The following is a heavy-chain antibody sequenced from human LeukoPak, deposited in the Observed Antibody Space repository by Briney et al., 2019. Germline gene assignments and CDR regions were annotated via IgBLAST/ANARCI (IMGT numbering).Heavy chain of an antibody. Sequence: GGSLRLSCAASGFTFTDYAMHWVRQTPGKGLEWVSCISAHSGGIYYADSVKGRFTISRDNSKNTLYLQMNTLRAEDTALYYCAKDSANWGRHYDNWGQGTLVTVSS. CDR3: AKDSANWGRHYDN. CDR1: GFTFTDYA. CDR2: ISAHSGGI. J-gene: IGHJ4*02. V-gene: IGHV3-23*01. D-gene: IGHD7-27*01.